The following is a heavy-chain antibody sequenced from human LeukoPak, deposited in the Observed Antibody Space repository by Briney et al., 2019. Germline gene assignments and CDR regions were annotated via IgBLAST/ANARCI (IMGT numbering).Heavy chain of an antibody. D-gene: IGHD3-3*01. CDR2: IYYSGST. Sequence: PSQTLSLTCTVSGGSISSGGYSWSWIRQHPGKGLEWIGYIYYSGSTYYNPSLKSRVTISVDTSKNQFSLKLSSVTAADTAVYYCARGRFLEWLYKYNWFDPWGQGTLVTVSS. CDR3: ARGRFLEWLYKYNWFDP. J-gene: IGHJ5*02. CDR1: GGSISSGGYS. V-gene: IGHV4-31*03.